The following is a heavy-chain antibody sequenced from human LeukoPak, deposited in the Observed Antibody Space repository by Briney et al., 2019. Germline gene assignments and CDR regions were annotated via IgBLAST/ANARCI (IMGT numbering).Heavy chain of an antibody. CDR1: GYSFTSYW. Sequence: GESLKISCKGSGYSFTSYWIAWVRQMPGEGLEWMGIIYPGDSDTRYSPSFQGQVTISADKSVSTAYLQWSSLVASDTAIYYCARPRVVGATLDAFDVWGQGTMVTVAS. V-gene: IGHV5-51*01. CDR3: ARPRVVGATLDAFDV. J-gene: IGHJ3*01. D-gene: IGHD2-15*01. CDR2: IYPGDSDT.